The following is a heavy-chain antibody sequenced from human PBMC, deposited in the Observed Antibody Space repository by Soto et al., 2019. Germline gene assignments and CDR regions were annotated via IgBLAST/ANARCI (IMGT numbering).Heavy chain of an antibody. Sequence: QVQMQESGPGLVKPSQTLSLTCTVSGGSIHSGGYYWTWIRQHPGKGLEWIGNIYFTGSTYYNPSLKSRITISVDRSKNQFSLNLTSVTDADTAVYYCVREAATLVNNRYDYYGLDVWGQGTTVTVSS. D-gene: IGHD6-13*01. V-gene: IGHV4-31*03. CDR2: IYFTGST. CDR3: VREAATLVNNRYDYYGLDV. J-gene: IGHJ6*02. CDR1: GGSIHSGGYY.